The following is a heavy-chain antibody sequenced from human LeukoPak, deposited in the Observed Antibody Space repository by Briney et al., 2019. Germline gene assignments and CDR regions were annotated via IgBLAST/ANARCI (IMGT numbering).Heavy chain of an antibody. Sequence: GGSLRLSCAASGFTFSSYSMNWVRQAPGKGLEWVSSISSSSSSYIYYADSVEGRFTISRDNAKNSLYLQMNSLRAEDTAVYYCARESTRERPGCWGQGTLVTVSS. CDR2: ISSSSSSYI. D-gene: IGHD5/OR15-5a*01. CDR1: GFTFSSYS. V-gene: IGHV3-21*01. J-gene: IGHJ4*02. CDR3: ARESTRERPGC.